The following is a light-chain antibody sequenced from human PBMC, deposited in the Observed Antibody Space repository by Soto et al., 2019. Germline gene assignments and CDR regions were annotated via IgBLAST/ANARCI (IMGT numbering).Light chain of an antibody. CDR3: SSYRSSTTPVV. V-gene: IGLV2-14*01. CDR2: DVS. J-gene: IGLJ2*01. Sequence: QSVLTQPASVSGSPGQSITISCTGTSSDVGGSDYVSWYQQHPGKAPKLMIYDVSNRPSGVSNRFSGSKSGNTASLTISGLQAEDEADYDCSSYRSSTTPVVFGGGTKLT. CDR1: SSDVGGSDY.